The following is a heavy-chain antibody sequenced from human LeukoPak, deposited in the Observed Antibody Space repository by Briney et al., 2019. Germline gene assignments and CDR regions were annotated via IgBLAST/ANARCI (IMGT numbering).Heavy chain of an antibody. CDR3: AGVGSSGWYAYY. J-gene: IGHJ4*02. V-gene: IGHV3-48*02. CDR2: ISSSSSST. CDR1: GFTFSTYE. Sequence: GGSLRLSCEASGFTFSTYEMNWVRQAPGKGLEWVSYISSSSSSTYYADSVKGRFTISRDNAKNSLYLQMNSLRDEDTAVYYCAGVGSSGWYAYYWGQGTLVTVSS. D-gene: IGHD6-19*01.